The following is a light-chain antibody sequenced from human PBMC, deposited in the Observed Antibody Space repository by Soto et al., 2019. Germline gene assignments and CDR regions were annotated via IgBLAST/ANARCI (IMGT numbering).Light chain of an antibody. CDR2: AAS. Sequence: KMNQTPASLSATVRAQVTITCRASQSISSYLNWYQQKPGKAPKLLIYAASSLQSGVPSRFSGSESGTDFTLSFGGLQPEDGGTYDGQQSYSTPLTFGGGTKVDIK. CDR3: QQSYSTPLT. CDR1: QSISSY. V-gene: IGKV1-39*01. J-gene: IGKJ4*01.